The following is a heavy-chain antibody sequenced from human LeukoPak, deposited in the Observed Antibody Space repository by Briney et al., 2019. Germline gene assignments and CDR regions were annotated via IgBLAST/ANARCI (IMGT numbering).Heavy chain of an antibody. D-gene: IGHD2-15*01. CDR2: ISWDSRSA. V-gene: IGHV3-43D*03. CDR1: GFTFDDYA. CDR3: ARDSQDCSASACDFGC. Sequence: GGSLRLSCAASGFTFDDYAMHCVRQSPGKGLQWVSFISWDSRSAYYTDSVKGRFTISRDNNKKSVFLQVNGLAAEDCAFYYWARDSQDCSASACDFGCWGQGTLVTVSA. J-gene: IGHJ4*02.